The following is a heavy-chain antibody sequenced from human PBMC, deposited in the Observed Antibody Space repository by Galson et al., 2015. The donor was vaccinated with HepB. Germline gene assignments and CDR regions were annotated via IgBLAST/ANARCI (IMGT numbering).Heavy chain of an antibody. Sequence: SETLSLTCAVYGGSFSGYCWSWIRQPPGKGPEWIGEINHSGSINYNPSLKSRVTISVDTSKNQFSLKLSSVTAADTAMYYCARDISYYNSSIYSPGFDYWSQGTLVTVSS. J-gene: IGHJ4*02. CDR3: ARDISYYNSSIYSPGFDY. CDR2: INHSGSI. D-gene: IGHD3-22*01. CDR1: GGSFSGYC. V-gene: IGHV4-34*01.